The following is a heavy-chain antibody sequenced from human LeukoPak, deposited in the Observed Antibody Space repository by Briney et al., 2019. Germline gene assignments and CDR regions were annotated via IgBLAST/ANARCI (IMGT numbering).Heavy chain of an antibody. CDR3: ARGSGSYRPGPDY. CDR1: GGTFSSYA. D-gene: IGHD1-26*01. V-gene: IGHV1-46*01. Sequence: ASVKVSCKASGGTFSSYAISWVRQAPGQGLEWMGIINPSGGSTSYAQKFQGRVTMTRDMSTSTVYMELSSLRSEDTAVYYCARGSGSYRPGPDYWGQGTLVTVSS. J-gene: IGHJ4*02. CDR2: INPSGGST.